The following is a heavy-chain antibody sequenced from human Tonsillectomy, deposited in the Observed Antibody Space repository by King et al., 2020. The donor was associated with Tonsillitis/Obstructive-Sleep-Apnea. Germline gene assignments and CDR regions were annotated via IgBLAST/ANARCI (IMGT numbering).Heavy chain of an antibody. J-gene: IGHJ3*02. CDR1: GASISSYY. V-gene: IGHV4-59*01. D-gene: IGHD2-8*01. CDR3: ARDMVLEAGGDAFDI. CDR2: IYYSGST. Sequence: QLQESGPGLVKPSETLSLTCTVSGASISSYYWSWIRQPPGKGLEWIGYIYYSGSTNSNPSLKSRVTISVDTSKNQFSLKLSSVTAADTAVYYCARDMVLEAGGDAFDIWGQGTILTVSS.